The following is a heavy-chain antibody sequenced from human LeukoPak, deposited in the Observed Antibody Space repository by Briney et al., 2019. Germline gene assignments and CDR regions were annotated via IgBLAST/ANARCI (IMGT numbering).Heavy chain of an antibody. V-gene: IGHV4-4*07. CDR3: ATGESLDY. J-gene: IGHJ4*02. CDR2: LYTSGST. Sequence: PSETLSLTCTVSGTSISSHYWSWIRQPAGRGLEWIGRLYTSGSTNYNPSLKSRVSMSVDTSKNEFSLTLSSVTAADTAVYFCATGESLDYWGQGTLVTVSS. D-gene: IGHD1-14*01. CDR1: GTSISSHY.